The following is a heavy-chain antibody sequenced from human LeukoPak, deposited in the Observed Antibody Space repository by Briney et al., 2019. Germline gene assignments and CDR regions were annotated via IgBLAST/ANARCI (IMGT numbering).Heavy chain of an antibody. CDR3: ARGDTGYCSSTSCSDIDY. Sequence: PGGSLRLSCAASGFTFSSYAMHWVRQAPGKGLEWVAVISYDGSNKYYADSVKGRFTISRDNSKNTLYLQMNSLRAEDTAVYYCARGDTGYCSSTSCSDIDYWGQGTLVTVSS. D-gene: IGHD2-2*01. V-gene: IGHV3-30-3*01. J-gene: IGHJ4*02. CDR2: ISYDGSNK. CDR1: GFTFSSYA.